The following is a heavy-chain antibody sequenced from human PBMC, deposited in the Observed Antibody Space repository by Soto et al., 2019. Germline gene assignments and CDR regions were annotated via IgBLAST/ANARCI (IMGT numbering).Heavy chain of an antibody. D-gene: IGHD1-1*01. CDR1: GFIFDTYA. J-gene: IGHJ4*02. CDR3: ARFRTDGRASFDY. Sequence: EVQLLESGGALVQTGESLRLSCAASGFIFDTYAMTWVRQAPGKGLEWVSFISSRGSRTYYGESVKGRFTISTDNSKNTVYLQMNGLRHEDTAVYFCARFRTDGRASFDYWGQGTVVTVSS. V-gene: IGHV3-23*01. CDR2: ISSRGSRT.